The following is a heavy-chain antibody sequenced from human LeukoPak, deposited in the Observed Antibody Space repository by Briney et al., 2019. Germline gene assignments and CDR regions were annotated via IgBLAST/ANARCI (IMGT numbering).Heavy chain of an antibody. D-gene: IGHD6-13*01. CDR2: IWIVVGEP. Sequence: GRSLRLSCAPSGFIFSNYGTHWVRQAPRKRVEWVAVIWIVVGEPFHTHSVKGRFRIARDNSKNTLYLQMNSLRAEDTAVYFCARDIGRAWYGPPDYWGQGTLVTVSS. J-gene: IGHJ4*02. CDR1: GFIFSNYG. V-gene: IGHV3-33*01. CDR3: ARDIGRAWYGPPDY.